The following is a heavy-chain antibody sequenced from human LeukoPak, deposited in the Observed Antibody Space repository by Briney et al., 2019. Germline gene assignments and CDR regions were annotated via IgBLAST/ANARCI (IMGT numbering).Heavy chain of an antibody. Sequence: GASVKVSCKASGYTFTSYYMHWVRQAPGQGLEWMGIINPSGGSTSYAQKFQGRVTMTRDMSTSTVYMELSSLRSEDTAVYYCARDGNDIVLMVYARTDYYYYYMDVWGKGTTVTVSS. V-gene: IGHV1-46*01. CDR3: ARDGNDIVLMVYARTDYYYYYMDV. D-gene: IGHD2-8*01. CDR1: GYTFTSYY. CDR2: INPSGGST. J-gene: IGHJ6*03.